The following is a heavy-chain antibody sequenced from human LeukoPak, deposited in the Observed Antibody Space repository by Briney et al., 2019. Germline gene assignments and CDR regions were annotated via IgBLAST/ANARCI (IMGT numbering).Heavy chain of an antibody. D-gene: IGHD5-24*01. CDR3: ARDYKYAFDN. CDR1: GFTFSDYS. V-gene: IGHV3-48*01. Sequence: GGSLRLSCAASGFTFSDYSMNWVRQAPGKGLEWISYIGIDSGNTNYADSVKGRFTISGDKAKNSLYLQMNSLRVEDTAVYYCARDYKYAFDNWGQGTLVTVSS. CDR2: IGIDSGNT. J-gene: IGHJ4*02.